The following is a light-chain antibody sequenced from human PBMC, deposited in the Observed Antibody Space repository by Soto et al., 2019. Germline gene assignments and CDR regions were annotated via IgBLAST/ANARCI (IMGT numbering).Light chain of an antibody. V-gene: IGLV3-21*04. CDR1: HIGSKS. CDR2: YAS. J-gene: IGLJ3*02. CDR3: QVWGTSSDPSWV. Sequence: SYVLTQPPSVSVAPGKTARITCGGNHIGSKSVHWYQQRPGQAPVLVIYYASDRPSGIPERFSGSNSGNTATLTISRVEAGDEADYYCQVWGTSSDPSWVFGGGTKLTVV.